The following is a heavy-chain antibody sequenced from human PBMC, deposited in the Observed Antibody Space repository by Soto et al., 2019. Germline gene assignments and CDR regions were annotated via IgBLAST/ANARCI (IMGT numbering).Heavy chain of an antibody. V-gene: IGHV3-23*01. CDR1: GFTFSSYA. D-gene: IGHD3-22*01. CDR2: ISSSGVST. Sequence: EVQLLESGGDLIQPGGSLRLSCAASGFTFSSYAMSWVRQAPGKGLGWVSAISSSGVSTFYADSVKGRFTISRDNSRNTLYLQMNSLRAEDTAIYYCAKYQPMTQPRPYFDYWGQGTLVNVSS. J-gene: IGHJ4*02. CDR3: AKYQPMTQPRPYFDY.